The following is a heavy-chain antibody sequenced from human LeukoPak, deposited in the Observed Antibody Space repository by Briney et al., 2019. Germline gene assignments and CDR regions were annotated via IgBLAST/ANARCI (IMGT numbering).Heavy chain of an antibody. J-gene: IGHJ4*02. V-gene: IGHV3-23*01. CDR1: GFTFGSYA. CDR3: AKDTAMVLDY. Sequence: PGGSLRLSCAASGFTFGSYAMSWVRQAPGKALEWVSAISGGGGSTYYADSVKGRFTISRDNSKNTLYLQMNSLRAEDTAVYYCAKDTAMVLDYWGQGTLVTVSS. D-gene: IGHD5-18*01. CDR2: ISGGGGST.